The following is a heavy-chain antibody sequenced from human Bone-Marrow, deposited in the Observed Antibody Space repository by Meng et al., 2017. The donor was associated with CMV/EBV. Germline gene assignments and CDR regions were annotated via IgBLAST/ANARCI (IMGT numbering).Heavy chain of an antibody. Sequence: GGSLRLSCAASGFTFSSYGMHWVRQAPGKGLEWVAVIWYDGSNKYYADSVKGRFTISRDNSKNTLYLQMNSLRAEDTAVYYCARVPRGSARISYYYGMDVWGQGTTVTVSS. CDR1: GFTFSSYG. CDR2: IWYDGSNK. D-gene: IGHD3-10*01. J-gene: IGHJ6*02. CDR3: ARVPRGSARISYYYGMDV. V-gene: IGHV3-33*01.